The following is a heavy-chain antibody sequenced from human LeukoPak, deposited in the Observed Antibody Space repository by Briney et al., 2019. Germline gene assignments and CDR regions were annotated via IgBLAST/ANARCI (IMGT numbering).Heavy chain of an antibody. CDR1: GFILSDFD. J-gene: IGHJ5*02. CDR2: FSTSGSYI. V-gene: IGHV3-21*01. D-gene: IGHD3-3*01. Sequence: GGSLRLSCAASGFILSDFDVNWVRQAPGKGLEWVSYFSTSGSYIRYADSVKGRFTISRDDAKNSLYLQLDSLTVEDTAVYFCARGNYDFAYDPWGQGTLVTVSS. CDR3: ARGNYDFAYDP.